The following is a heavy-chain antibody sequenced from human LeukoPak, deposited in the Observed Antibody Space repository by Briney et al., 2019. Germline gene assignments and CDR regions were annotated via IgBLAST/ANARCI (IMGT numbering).Heavy chain of an antibody. D-gene: IGHD1-7*01. J-gene: IGHJ4*02. CDR2: IKSDGSRT. CDR1: GFTFSSYW. CDR3: TRVLAGTSSFDY. V-gene: IGHV3-74*01. Sequence: GGSLRLSCAASGFTFSSYWMHWVHQAPGKGLVWVSRIKSDGSRTNYADSVKGRFTISRDSAKNTLYLQMNSLRVEDTAVYYCTRVLAGTSSFDYWGQGSLVTVSS.